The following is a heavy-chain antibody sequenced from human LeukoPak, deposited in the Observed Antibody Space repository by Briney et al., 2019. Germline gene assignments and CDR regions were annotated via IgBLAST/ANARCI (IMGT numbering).Heavy chain of an antibody. CDR3: AKAVVATTTSAFDI. V-gene: IGHV3-9*03. D-gene: IGHD5-12*01. CDR1: GFTFDDYA. J-gene: IGHJ3*02. CDR2: NSWNSGSI. Sequence: PGRSLRLSCAASGFTFDDYAMHWVRQAPGKGLEWVSGNSWNSGSIVYAESVKGRFTISRDNAKNSLYLQMNSLIAEHMALYYCAKAVVATTTSAFDIWGQGTMVIVSS.